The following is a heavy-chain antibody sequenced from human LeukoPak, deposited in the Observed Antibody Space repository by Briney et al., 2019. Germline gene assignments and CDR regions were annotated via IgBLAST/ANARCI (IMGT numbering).Heavy chain of an antibody. CDR2: ISGSGDST. CDR1: GFTFSSYA. D-gene: IGHD5-12*01. J-gene: IGHJ4*02. CDR3: AKPYSGYSSFDY. V-gene: IGHV3-23*01. Sequence: GGSLRLSCAASGFTFSSYAMSWVRQAPGKGLEWVSAISGSGDSTYYGDSVKGRFTISRDNSKNTLYLQMNSLRAEDTAVYYCAKPYSGYSSFDYWGQGTLVTVSS.